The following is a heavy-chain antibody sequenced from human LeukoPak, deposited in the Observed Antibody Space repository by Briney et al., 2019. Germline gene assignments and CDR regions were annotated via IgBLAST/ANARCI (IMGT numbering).Heavy chain of an antibody. Sequence: ASVKVSCKASAYTFTGYYMHWVRQAPGQGLEWMGWINPNSGGTNYAQKFQGRVTMTRDTSISTAYMELSRLRSDDTAVYYCARDPTTVTTSAVNWFDPWGQGTLVTVSS. CDR1: AYTFTGYY. J-gene: IGHJ5*02. D-gene: IGHD4-17*01. V-gene: IGHV1-2*02. CDR3: ARDPTTVTTSAVNWFDP. CDR2: INPNSGGT.